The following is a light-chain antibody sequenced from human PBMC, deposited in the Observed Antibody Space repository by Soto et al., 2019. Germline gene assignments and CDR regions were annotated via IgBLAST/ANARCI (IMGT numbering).Light chain of an antibody. Sequence: QLVLTQPPSVSGAPGQRVTISCTGSRSNIGAGYDVHWYQQLPGTAPKLLIYDNINRPSGVPDRFSGSKSGSSASLAITGLQAEDEADYYCQSYDSSLSGYVVFGGGTKLTVL. CDR3: QSYDSSLSGYVV. J-gene: IGLJ2*01. V-gene: IGLV1-40*01. CDR2: DNI. CDR1: RSNIGAGYD.